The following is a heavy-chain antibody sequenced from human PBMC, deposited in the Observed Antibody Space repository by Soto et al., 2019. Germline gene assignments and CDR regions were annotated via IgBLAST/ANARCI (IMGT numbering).Heavy chain of an antibody. J-gene: IGHJ6*02. CDR2: INSDGSST. Sequence: GGSLRLSCAASGFTFSSYWMHWVRQAPGKGLVWVSRINSDGSSTSYADSVKGRFTISRDNAKNTLYLQMNSLRAEDTAVYYCARVEYGEAAIPRDYYYGMDVWGQGTTVTVSS. V-gene: IGHV3-74*01. D-gene: IGHD2-2*02. CDR3: ARVEYGEAAIPRDYYYGMDV. CDR1: GFTFSSYW.